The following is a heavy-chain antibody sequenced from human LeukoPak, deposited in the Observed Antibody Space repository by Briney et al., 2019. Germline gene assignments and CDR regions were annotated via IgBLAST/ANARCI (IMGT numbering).Heavy chain of an antibody. CDR2: IKQDGSEK. J-gene: IGHJ4*02. D-gene: IGHD2-15*01. CDR3: ARYIVVVVAATGFDY. Sequence: GGSLRLSCAASGFTFGSYWMSWVRQAPGKELEWVANIKQDGSEKYYVDSVKGRFTISRDNAKNSLYLQMNSLRAEDTAVYYCARYIVVVVAATGFDYWGQGTLVTVSS. CDR1: GFTFGSYW. V-gene: IGHV3-7*01.